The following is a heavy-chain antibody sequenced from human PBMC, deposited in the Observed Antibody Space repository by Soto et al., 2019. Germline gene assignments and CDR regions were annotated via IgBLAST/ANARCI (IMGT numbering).Heavy chain of an antibody. V-gene: IGHV4-31*03. J-gene: IGHJ4*01. CDR1: GGSISSGGYY. CDR3: ARGVLH. CDR2: ISYNRST. Sequence: QVQLQESGPGLVHPSQTLSLTCTVSGGSISSGGYYWSWIRQHQGTGLEWIGHISYNRSTDYNTSLKSRVTISVDRSRSQFSLIVSSVTAADTAVYYSARGVLHWGQGTLVTVSS.